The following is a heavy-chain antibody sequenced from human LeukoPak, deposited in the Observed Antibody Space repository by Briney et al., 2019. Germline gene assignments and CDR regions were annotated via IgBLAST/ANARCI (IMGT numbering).Heavy chain of an antibody. CDR1: GFTFSSYE. CDR2: ISSRADTI. V-gene: IGHV3-48*03. CDR3: AREQSWMFDS. D-gene: IGHD2-2*03. Sequence: GGSLRLSCAASGFTFSSYEVHWVRQAPGKGLEWLSYISSRADTIYYADSVAGRFTISRDNAKNSLYLQMNSLRAEDTAVYFCAREQSWMFDSWGQGTLVTVSS. J-gene: IGHJ4*02.